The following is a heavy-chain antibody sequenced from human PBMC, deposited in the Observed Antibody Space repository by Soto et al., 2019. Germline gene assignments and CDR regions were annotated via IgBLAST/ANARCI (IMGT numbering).Heavy chain of an antibody. CDR1: GFTFSSYG. J-gene: IGHJ4*02. V-gene: IGHV3-30*18. CDR3: AKDSNYDSSGYYHY. CDR2: ISYDGSNK. Sequence: QVQLVESGGGVVQPGRSLRLSCAASGFTFSSYGMHWVRQDPGKGLEWVAVISYDGSNKYYADSGKGRFTISRDNSKNTLYLQMNSLRAEDTAVYYCAKDSNYDSSGYYHYWGQGTLVTVSS. D-gene: IGHD3-22*01.